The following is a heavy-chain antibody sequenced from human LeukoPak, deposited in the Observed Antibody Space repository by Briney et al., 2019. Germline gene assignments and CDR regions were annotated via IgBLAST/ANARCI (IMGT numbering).Heavy chain of an antibody. J-gene: IGHJ5*02. CDR3: TRDFEGQWLVFWFDP. V-gene: IGHV3-49*04. Sequence: TGGSLRLSCAASGFTFSSYAMSWVRQAPGKGLEWVGFIRSKAYGGTTEYAASVKGRFTISRDDSKSIAYLQMNSLKTEDTAVYYCTRDFEGQWLVFWFDPWGQGTLVTVSS. CDR1: GFTFSSYA. CDR2: IRSKAYGGTT. D-gene: IGHD6-19*01.